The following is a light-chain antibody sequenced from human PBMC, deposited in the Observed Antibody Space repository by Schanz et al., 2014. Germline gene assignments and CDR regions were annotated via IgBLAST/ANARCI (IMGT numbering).Light chain of an antibody. CDR1: SSDVGSYNY. CDR2: DVS. J-gene: IGLJ2*01. V-gene: IGLV2-14*01. CDR3: SSYAGTNNWVV. Sequence: QSALTQPASVSGSPGQSITISCTGTSSDVGSYNYVSWYQQHPGKAPKLMIYDVSNRPSGVSNRFSGSGSGNTASLTISGLQAEDEADYYCSSYAGTNNWVVFGGGTKLTVL.